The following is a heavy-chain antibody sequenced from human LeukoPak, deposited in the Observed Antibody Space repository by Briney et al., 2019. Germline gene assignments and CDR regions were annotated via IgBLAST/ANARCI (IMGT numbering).Heavy chain of an antibody. CDR3: ARERYCSGGSCYWDFDY. J-gene: IGHJ4*02. V-gene: IGHV1-46*01. D-gene: IGHD2-15*01. Sequence: ASVKVSCKASGYTFTSYYMHWVRQAPGQGLEWMGIINPSGGSTSYAQKFQGRVTMTRDTSTSTVYMELSSLRSEDTAVYYCARERYCSGGSCYWDFDYWGQETLVTVSS. CDR2: INPSGGST. CDR1: GYTFTSYY.